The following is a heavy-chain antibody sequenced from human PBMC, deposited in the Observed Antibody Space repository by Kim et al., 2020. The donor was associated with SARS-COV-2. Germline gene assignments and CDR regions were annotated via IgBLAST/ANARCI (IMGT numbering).Heavy chain of an antibody. J-gene: IGHJ6*03. CDR3: ARGPETVTTNYYYYYMDV. CDR1: GYTFTSYD. D-gene: IGHD4-17*01. V-gene: IGHV1-8*01. CDR2: MNPNSGNT. Sequence: ASVKVSCKASGYTFTSYDINWVRQATGQGLEWMGWMNPNSGNTGYAQKFQGRVTMTRNTSVSTAYMELSSLRSEDTAVYYCARGPETVTTNYYYYYMDVWGKGTTVTVSS.